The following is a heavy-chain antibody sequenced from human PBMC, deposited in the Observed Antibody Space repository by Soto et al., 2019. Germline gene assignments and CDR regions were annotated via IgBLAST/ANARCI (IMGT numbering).Heavy chain of an antibody. V-gene: IGHV4-30-4*01. CDR1: GGSISSGDYY. D-gene: IGHD3-22*01. CDR2: IYYSGST. J-gene: IGHJ3*02. Sequence: PSETLSLTCTVSGGSISSGDYYWSWIRQPPGKGLEWIGYIYYSGSTYYNLSLKSRVTISVDTSKNQFSLKLSSVTAADTAVYYCASYYYDSSGPQGAYDIWGQGTMVNVSS. CDR3: ASYYYDSSGPQGAYDI.